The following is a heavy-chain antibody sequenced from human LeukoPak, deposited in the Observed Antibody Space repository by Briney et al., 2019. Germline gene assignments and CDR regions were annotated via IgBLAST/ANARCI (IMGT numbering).Heavy chain of an antibody. CDR3: ARVQIGYSYGLFDY. J-gene: IGHJ4*02. CDR1: GGSISSYY. CDR2: IYYSGST. D-gene: IGHD5-18*01. Sequence: SETLSLTCTVSGGSISSYYWSWIRQPPGKGLEWIGYIYYSGSTNYNPSLKSRVTISVHTSKNQFSLKLSSVTAADTAVYYCARVQIGYSYGLFDYWGQGTLVTVSS. V-gene: IGHV4-59*01.